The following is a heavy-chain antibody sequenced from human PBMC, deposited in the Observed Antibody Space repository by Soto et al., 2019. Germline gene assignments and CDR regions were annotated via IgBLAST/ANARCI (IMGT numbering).Heavy chain of an antibody. CDR3: IYPTSSNGN. Sequence: DVQLVESGGGLVQPWGSLKLSCAASGFTLSGYWMNWVCQAPGKGLEWVANIKQDGSEKYYVDSVRGRFTISRDNARNLLYLELNSLRAEDTAVYYCIYPTSSNGNWGQGTLVSVSS. J-gene: IGHJ4*02. D-gene: IGHD2-2*01. CDR1: GFTLSGYW. CDR2: IKQDGSEK. V-gene: IGHV3-7*01.